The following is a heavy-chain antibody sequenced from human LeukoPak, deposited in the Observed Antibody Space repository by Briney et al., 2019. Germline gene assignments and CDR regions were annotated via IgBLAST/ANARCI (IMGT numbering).Heavy chain of an antibody. CDR3: VRDGDDFNFDY. CDR2: VIRDGSFT. D-gene: IGHD5-24*01. Sequence: GGSLILSCAASGFTFRSYWMHGVRPAPGKGLEWVSRVIRDGSFTNYADSVKGRFTISRDNAKNTLYLQMSSLRAEDTAVYFCVRDGDDFNFDYWGQGSLVTVSS. J-gene: IGHJ4*02. V-gene: IGHV3-74*01. CDR1: GFTFRSYW.